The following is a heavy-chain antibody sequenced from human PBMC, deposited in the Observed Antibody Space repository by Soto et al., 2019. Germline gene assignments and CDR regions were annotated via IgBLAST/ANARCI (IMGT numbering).Heavy chain of an antibody. CDR1: GFTVSNNY. D-gene: IGHD3-10*01. CDR2: IYSGGYT. CDR3: APRPGGGGY. V-gene: IGHV3-53*01. Sequence: EVQLVESGGGLIQPGGSLRLSCAVSGFTVSNNYMSWVRQAPGKGLEGVSVIYSGGYTAYGDSVKGRFTISRDNSNTTLSLTMNTRRAGAPAFYFWAPRPGGGGYWGQGTLVTVSS. J-gene: IGHJ4*02.